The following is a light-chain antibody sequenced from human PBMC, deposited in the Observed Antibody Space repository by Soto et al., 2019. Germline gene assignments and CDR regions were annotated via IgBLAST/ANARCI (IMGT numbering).Light chain of an antibody. CDR2: PNT. V-gene: IGLV1-40*01. CDR3: QSYDSSLGPYL. Sequence: QSVLTQPPSVSGAPGQRVNISCTGSNSNIGAGYDVHWYQHLPGGAPKLLIFPNTNRPSGVPDRFSASRSGTSASLAIAGLQAEDEADYYCQSYDSSLGPYLFGTGTKVTVL. CDR1: NSNIGAGYD. J-gene: IGLJ1*01.